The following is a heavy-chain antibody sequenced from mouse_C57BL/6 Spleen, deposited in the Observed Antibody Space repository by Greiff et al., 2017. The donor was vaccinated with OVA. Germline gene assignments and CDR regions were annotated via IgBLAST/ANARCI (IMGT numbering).Heavy chain of an antibody. CDR1: GYTFTSYD. D-gene: IGHD2-1*01. J-gene: IGHJ1*03. CDR3: ARGDYGILYWYFDV. V-gene: IGHV1-85*01. Sequence: VMLVESGPELVKPGASVKLSCKASGYTFTSYDINWVKQRPGQGLEWIGWIYPRDGSTKYNEKFKGKATLTVDTSSSTAYMELHSLTSEDSAVYFCARGDYGILYWYFDVWGTGTTVTVSS. CDR2: IYPRDGST.